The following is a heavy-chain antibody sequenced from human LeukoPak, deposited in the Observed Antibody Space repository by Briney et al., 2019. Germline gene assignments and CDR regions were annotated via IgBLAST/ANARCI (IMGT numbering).Heavy chain of an antibody. D-gene: IGHD6-6*01. J-gene: IGHJ4*02. CDR2: IYGGGST. V-gene: IGHV3-53*01. CDR1: GFTVSNDY. Sequence: GGSLRLSCAVSGFTVSNDYMSWVRQARGKGLEWVSVIYGGGSTYYADSVRGRFTISRDNSENTLYLQMDSLRAEDTAVYYCTRLLPSSHHFFDSWGQGTLVTVSS. CDR3: TRLLPSSHHFFDS.